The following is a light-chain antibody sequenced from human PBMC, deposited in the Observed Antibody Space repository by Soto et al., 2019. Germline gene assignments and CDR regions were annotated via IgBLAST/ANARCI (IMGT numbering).Light chain of an antibody. Sequence: QSVLTQPASVSGSPGQSITISCTGTSSDVGSYNLVSWYQQHPGKAPQLMIYEGSKRPSGVSNRFSGAKSGNTASLTISGLQDEDEADYYCCSYAGSRVFGGGTKLTVL. V-gene: IGLV2-23*01. CDR3: CSYAGSRV. J-gene: IGLJ3*02. CDR2: EGS. CDR1: SSDVGSYNL.